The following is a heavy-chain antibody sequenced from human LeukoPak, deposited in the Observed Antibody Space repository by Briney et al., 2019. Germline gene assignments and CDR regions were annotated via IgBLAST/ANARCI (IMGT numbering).Heavy chain of an antibody. J-gene: IGHJ4*02. Sequence: GGSLRLSCAASGFTASSSYMSWVRQAPGKGLEWVSLIYSGGSTYYAASVKGRFTISRDKSNNTLYLQMNSLRPEDTAVYYCAKGYNYAYEYWGQGTLVTVSS. CDR3: AKGYNYAYEY. D-gene: IGHD5-18*01. CDR1: GFTASSSY. CDR2: IYSGGST. V-gene: IGHV3-53*01.